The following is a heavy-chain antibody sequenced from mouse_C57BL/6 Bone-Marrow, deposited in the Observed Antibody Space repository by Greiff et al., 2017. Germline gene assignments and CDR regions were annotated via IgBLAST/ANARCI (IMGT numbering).Heavy chain of an antibody. CDR2: VYPYNGGT. D-gene: IGHD1-1*01. V-gene: IGHV1-36*01. J-gene: IGHJ1*03. Sequence: EVQLQQSGPVLVKPGPSVKISCKASGFTFTDYYMHWVKPSHGKSLAWIGLVYPYNGGTSYNKKFKGKATLTVDTSSSTAYMELNSLTSEDSAVYYCARDYGSSYSWYFDVGGTGTTVTVSS. CDR1: GFTFTDYY. CDR3: ARDYGSSYSWYFDV.